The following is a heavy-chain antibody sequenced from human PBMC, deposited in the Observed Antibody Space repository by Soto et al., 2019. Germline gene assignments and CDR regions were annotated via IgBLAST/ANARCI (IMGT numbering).Heavy chain of an antibody. V-gene: IGHV1-18*01. J-gene: IGHJ4*02. CDR1: GDTFTSYV. Sequence: QVQLVQSGAEVKKPGASVKVSCKASGDTFTSYVISWVRQVPGQGLEWMGRISDYNGNADYAQKLQGRVTMTTDTSTNTAYMELRSLRSDDTAVYYCARAPGSYYYYFDYWGQGTLVTVSS. CDR2: ISDYNGNA. D-gene: IGHD3-10*01. CDR3: ARAPGSYYYYFDY.